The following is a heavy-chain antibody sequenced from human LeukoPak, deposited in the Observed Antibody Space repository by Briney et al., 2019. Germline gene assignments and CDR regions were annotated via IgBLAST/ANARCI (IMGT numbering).Heavy chain of an antibody. Sequence: SETLSLTCTVSGGSTSSYYWSWIRQPAGKGLEWIGRIYTSGSTNYNPSLKSRVTMSVDTSKNQFSPKLSSVTAADTAVYYCARSGYDRYYYYMDVWGKGTTVTVSS. D-gene: IGHD5-12*01. CDR3: ARSGYDRYYYYMDV. V-gene: IGHV4-4*07. CDR2: IYTSGST. CDR1: GGSTSSYY. J-gene: IGHJ6*03.